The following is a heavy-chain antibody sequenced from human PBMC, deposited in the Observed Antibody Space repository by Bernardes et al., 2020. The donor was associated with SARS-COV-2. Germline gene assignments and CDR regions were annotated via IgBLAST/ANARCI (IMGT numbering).Heavy chain of an antibody. D-gene: IGHD2-15*01. J-gene: IGHJ4*02. Sequence: SLRLSCAASGFTFTNYALTWVRQAPGKGLQWVSTVGGSGGSTYYADSVKGRFIISRDNSKNTLYLQLNSLRAEDTAVYYCAKILGYCGGGSCDHLDYWGQGTLVTVSS. CDR1: GFTFTNYA. V-gene: IGHV3-23*01. CDR2: VGGSGGST. CDR3: AKILGYCGGGSCDHLDY.